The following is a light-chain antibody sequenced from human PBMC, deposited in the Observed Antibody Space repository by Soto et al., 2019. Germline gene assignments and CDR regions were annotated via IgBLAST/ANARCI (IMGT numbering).Light chain of an antibody. CDR1: SSDVGGYNY. CDR2: EVS. J-gene: IGLJ2*01. CDR3: TSYTTSNIML. V-gene: IGLV2-14*01. Sequence: QSVLTQPASVSGSPGQSITISCTGTSSDVGGYNYVSWYQQHPDKAPKLMIYEVSYRPSGVSNRFSGSKSGNTASLTISGLQAEDEADYYCTSYTTSNIMLFGGGTQLTVL.